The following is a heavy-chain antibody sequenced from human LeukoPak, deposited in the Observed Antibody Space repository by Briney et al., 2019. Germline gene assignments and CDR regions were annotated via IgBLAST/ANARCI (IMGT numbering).Heavy chain of an antibody. J-gene: IGHJ4*02. Sequence: GGSLRLSCATSGFTFSSYWMNWVRQAPGKGLEWVANIKQDGSEKYYVDSVKGRFTISRDNAKNSLYLQMNSLRAEDTAVYYCVRSWYYDSSGYKSADYWGQGTLVTVSS. CDR2: IKQDGSEK. CDR1: GFTFSSYW. V-gene: IGHV3-7*01. CDR3: VRSWYYDSSGYKSADY. D-gene: IGHD3-22*01.